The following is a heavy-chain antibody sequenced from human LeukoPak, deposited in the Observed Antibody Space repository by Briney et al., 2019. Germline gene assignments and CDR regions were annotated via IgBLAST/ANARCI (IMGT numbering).Heavy chain of an antibody. Sequence: PGGSLRLSCAASGFTFSSYGMHWVRQAPGKGLEGVAVISYDGSNKYYADSVKGRFPISRDNSKNTLYLQMNSLRAEDTAVYYCAKNAGVGSSWSFDYWGQGTLVTVSS. CDR3: AKNAGVGSSWSFDY. V-gene: IGHV3-30*18. D-gene: IGHD6-13*01. CDR2: ISYDGSNK. J-gene: IGHJ4*02. CDR1: GFTFSSYG.